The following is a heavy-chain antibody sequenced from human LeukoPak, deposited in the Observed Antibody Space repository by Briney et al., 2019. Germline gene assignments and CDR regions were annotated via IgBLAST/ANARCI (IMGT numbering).Heavy chain of an antibody. CDR1: GFTFSSYS. J-gene: IGHJ4*02. V-gene: IGHV3-21*01. Sequence: GGSLRLSCAASGFTFSSYSMNLVRQAPGKGLEGVSSISSSSSYIYYADSVKGRFTISRDNAKNSLYLQMNSLRAEDTAVYYCAREGYTVTRSPSYFDYWGQGTLVTVSS. CDR3: AREGYTVTRSPSYFDY. D-gene: IGHD4-17*01. CDR2: ISSSSSYI.